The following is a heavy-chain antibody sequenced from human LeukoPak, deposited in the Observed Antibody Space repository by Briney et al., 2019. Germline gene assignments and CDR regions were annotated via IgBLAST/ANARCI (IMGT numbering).Heavy chain of an antibody. J-gene: IGHJ4*02. D-gene: IGHD5-18*01. CDR3: GRIKGYSYDY. V-gene: IGHV3-74*01. CDR2: VNSDGSST. Sequence: GGSLSLSCAVSGFTFSSYWMHWVRQAPGKGLVWVSRVNSDGSSTTYADSVKGRFTISRDNAKNTLYLQMNSLRAEDTAVYYCGRIKGYSYDYWGQGTLVTVSS. CDR1: GFTFSSYW.